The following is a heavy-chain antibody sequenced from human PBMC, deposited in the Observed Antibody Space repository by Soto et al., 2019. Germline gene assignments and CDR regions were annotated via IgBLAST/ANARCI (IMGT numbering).Heavy chain of an antibody. CDR2: VSHDGRNT. D-gene: IGHD6-19*01. V-gene: IGHV3-30*18. CDR3: AKGGRQWLVTSDFNY. CDR1: GFPFSDYA. Sequence: VQLVESGGGVVQPGRSLRLSCAASGFPFSDYAMPWVRQAPGKGLEWVAVVSHDGRNTHYAASVKGRFTISRDSSKNTGSLEMTSLRAEDTAVYYGAKGGRQWLVTSDFNYWGQGALVTVSS. J-gene: IGHJ4*02.